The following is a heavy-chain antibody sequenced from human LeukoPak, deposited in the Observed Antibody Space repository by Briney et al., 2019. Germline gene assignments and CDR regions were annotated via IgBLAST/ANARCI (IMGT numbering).Heavy chain of an antibody. CDR2: MHYSGDS. J-gene: IGHJ4*02. CDR3: ARDLELERNRWNYFES. D-gene: IGHD1-1*01. Sequence: ETMSLTCTVSGNSISSFFWSWIRQPPGKGLEWIGSMHYSGDSKYNPSLRSRVSLSIDTSKQQFSLRLSSVTAADTAVYYCARDLELERNRWNYFESWGQGALVTGSS. CDR1: GNSISSFF. V-gene: IGHV4-59*01.